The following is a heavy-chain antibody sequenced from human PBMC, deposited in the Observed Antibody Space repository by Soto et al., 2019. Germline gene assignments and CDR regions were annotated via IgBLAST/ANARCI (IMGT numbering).Heavy chain of an antibody. Sequence: QITLKESGPTLVKPTQPLTLTCTFSGFSLSGRGVGVGWIRQPPGRALEWLALIYWDDDKRYSPSLKSRLTITKDTSKNQVVLTMTNVDPVDTATYYCVLPTAIYYFDYWGQGTLVTVSS. D-gene: IGHD2-2*02. V-gene: IGHV2-5*02. CDR3: VLPTAIYYFDY. CDR2: IYWDDDK. CDR1: GFSLSGRGVG. J-gene: IGHJ4*02.